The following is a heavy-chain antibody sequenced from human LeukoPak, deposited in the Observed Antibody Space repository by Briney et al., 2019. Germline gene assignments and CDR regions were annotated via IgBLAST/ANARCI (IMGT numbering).Heavy chain of an antibody. V-gene: IGHV3-23*01. Sequence: GGSLRLSCAASGFTFSSYAMIWVRQAPGKGLEWVSAISGSGGSTYYADSVKGRFTISRENSKNTLYLQINTLRAEHTAVYYCAKVYQFTMIVVDWGQGTLVTVSS. J-gene: IGHJ4*02. CDR1: GFTFSSYA. D-gene: IGHD3-22*01. CDR2: ISGSGGST. CDR3: AKVYQFTMIVVD.